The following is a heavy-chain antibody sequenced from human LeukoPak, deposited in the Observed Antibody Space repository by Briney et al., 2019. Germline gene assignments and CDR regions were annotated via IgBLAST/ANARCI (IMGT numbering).Heavy chain of an antibody. V-gene: IGHV3-11*01. J-gene: IGHJ3*02. CDR1: GFTFSDYY. D-gene: IGHD5-24*01. CDR2: ISSSGSTI. Sequence: PGGSLGLSCAASGFTFSDYYMNWIRQAPGKGLEWVSYISSSGSTIYYADSVKGRFTISRDNAKNSLYLQMNSLRAEDTAVYYCASRRDGSNYAAFDIWGQGTMVTVSS. CDR3: ASRRDGSNYAAFDI.